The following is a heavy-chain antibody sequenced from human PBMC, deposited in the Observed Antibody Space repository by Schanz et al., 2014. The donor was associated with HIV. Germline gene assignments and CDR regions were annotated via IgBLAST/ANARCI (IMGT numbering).Heavy chain of an antibody. CDR1: GGTFTSHG. Sequence: QVQLVQSGAEVRKPGSSVKVSCKASGGTFTSHGITWLRQAPGQGLQWMGWISAYTGNADYAQKFQGRVTMTTDTPTSTAYMELRSLTSDDTAVYYCARGQGWGATAFKFDYWGQGTLVTVST. D-gene: IGHD1-26*01. CDR3: ARGQGWGATAFKFDY. CDR2: ISAYTGNA. J-gene: IGHJ4*02. V-gene: IGHV1-18*01.